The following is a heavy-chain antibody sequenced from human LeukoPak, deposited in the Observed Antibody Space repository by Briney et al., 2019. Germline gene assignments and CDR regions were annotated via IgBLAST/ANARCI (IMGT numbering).Heavy chain of an antibody. Sequence: QPGGSLRLSCAASGFTFSSYDMHWVRQAPGRGLEWVSAIGIAGDTYYPDSVKGRFTVSRENAKNSMYLQMNSLKDGDTAVYYCIRGGIQVSGIDAFDIWGQRDNGHRLF. J-gene: IGHJ3*02. CDR1: GFTFSSYD. V-gene: IGHV3-13*01. CDR2: IGIAGDT. D-gene: IGHD5/OR15-5a*01. CDR3: IRGGIQVSGIDAFDI.